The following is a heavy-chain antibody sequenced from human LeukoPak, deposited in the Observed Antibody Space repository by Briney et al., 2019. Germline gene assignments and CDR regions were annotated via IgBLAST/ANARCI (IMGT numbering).Heavy chain of an antibody. CDR3: AKAPVTTCSGAYCYPFDY. V-gene: IGHV3-23*01. J-gene: IGHJ4*02. CDR2: ITATSSST. Sequence: GGSLRLSCAASGFTFSNYGMSWVRQAPGKGLEWVSAITATSSSTHDADSVQGRFTISRDSSKNTLYLQMNRLRAEDAAVYYCAKAPVTTCSGAYCYPFDYWGQGTLVTVSS. D-gene: IGHD2-21*01. CDR1: GFTFSNYG.